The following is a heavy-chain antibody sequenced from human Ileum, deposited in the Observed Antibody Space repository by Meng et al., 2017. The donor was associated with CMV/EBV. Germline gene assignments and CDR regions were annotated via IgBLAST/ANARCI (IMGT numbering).Heavy chain of an antibody. CDR3: ATDRICFGSTCYTGGKLDT. D-gene: IGHD2-2*02. CDR2: ITGSAASS. V-gene: IGHV3-23*01. J-gene: IGHJ5*02. CDR1: GFTFSSYA. Sequence: GESLKISCAASGFTFSSYAMSWVRQAPGKGLECVATITGSAASSYYADSVKGRFTISRDNSKNTLYLQMDSLSAEDTAIYYCATDRICFGSTCYTGGKLDTWGQGTLVTVSS.